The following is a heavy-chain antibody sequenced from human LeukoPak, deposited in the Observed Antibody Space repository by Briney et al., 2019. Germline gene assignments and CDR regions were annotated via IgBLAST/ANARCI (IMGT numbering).Heavy chain of an antibody. CDR2: ISGSGGST. Sequence: GGSLRLSCAASGFTFSSYAMSWVRQAPGEGLEWVSAISGSGGSTYYADSVKGRFTISRDNSKNTLYLQMNSLRAEDTAVYYCAKAQAMADYYYYGMDVWGQGTTVTVSS. CDR3: AKAQAMADYYYYGMDV. V-gene: IGHV3-23*01. J-gene: IGHJ6*02. CDR1: GFTFSSYA. D-gene: IGHD5-18*01.